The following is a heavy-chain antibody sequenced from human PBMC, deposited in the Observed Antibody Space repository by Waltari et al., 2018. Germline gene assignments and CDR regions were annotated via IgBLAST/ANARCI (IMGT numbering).Heavy chain of an antibody. D-gene: IGHD4-17*01. V-gene: IGHV1-3*03. J-gene: IGHJ5*02. Sequence: QVQLVQSGAEVKKPGASVKVSCKASGYTFTSYAMHWVRQAPGQRLEWMGWINAGNGNTKYSQEFQGRVTITADESTSTAYMELSSLRSEDTAVYYCARESTVTTLGWFDPWGQGTLVTVSS. CDR1: GYTFTSYA. CDR2: INAGNGNT. CDR3: ARESTVTTLGWFDP.